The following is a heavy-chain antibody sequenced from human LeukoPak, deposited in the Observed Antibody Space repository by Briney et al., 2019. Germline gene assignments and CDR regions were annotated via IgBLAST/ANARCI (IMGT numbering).Heavy chain of an antibody. V-gene: IGHV1-2*02. D-gene: IGHD3-3*01. CDR1: GYTFTGYY. Sequence: ASVKVSCKASGYTFTGYYMHWVRQAPGQGLEWMGWINPNSGGTNYAQKFQGRVTMTRDTSISTAYMELTSLRSEDTAVYYCARDLGVVTPRFDPWGQGTLVIVSS. J-gene: IGHJ5*02. CDR3: ARDLGVVTPRFDP. CDR2: INPNSGGT.